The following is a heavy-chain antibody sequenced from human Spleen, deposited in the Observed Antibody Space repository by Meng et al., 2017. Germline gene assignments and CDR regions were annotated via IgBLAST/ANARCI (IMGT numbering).Heavy chain of an antibody. CDR3: ARDQYSYDSSGYYSDYFDY. Sequence: SETLSLTCTVSGGSIKNSNFYWGWIRQPPGKGLQWIGSIYFRGSTYDNPSLKSRVTISVDTTKNQFSLKLSSVTSADTAVYYCARDQYSYDSSGYYSDYFDYWGLGTMVTVSS. J-gene: IGHJ4*02. V-gene: IGHV4-39*07. D-gene: IGHD3-22*01. CDR1: GGSIKNSNFY. CDR2: IYFRGST.